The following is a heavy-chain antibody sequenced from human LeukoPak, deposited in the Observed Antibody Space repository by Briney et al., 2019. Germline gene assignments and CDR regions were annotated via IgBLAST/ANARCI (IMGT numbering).Heavy chain of an antibody. CDR3: ARGVAEAVNWFDP. CDR2: INPNSGGT. V-gene: IGHV1-2*02. D-gene: IGHD6-13*01. J-gene: IGHJ5*02. Sequence: ASVKVSCKASGYTFTGYYMHWVRQAPGQGLEWMGWINPNSGGTNYAQKFQGRVTMTRDTSISTAYMEPSRLTSDDTAVYYCARGVAEAVNWFDPWGQGTLVTVSS. CDR1: GYTFTGYY.